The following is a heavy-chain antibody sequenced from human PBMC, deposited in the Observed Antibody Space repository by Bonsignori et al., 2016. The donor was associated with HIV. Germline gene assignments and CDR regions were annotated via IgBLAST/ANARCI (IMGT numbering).Heavy chain of an antibody. CDR1: GYTFTAYY. D-gene: IGHD5-18*01. Sequence: ASVKVSCKASGYTFTAYYLHWVRQAPGQGLEWMGWINSNTGATNYAQKFQGRVTMTRDTSISTIYMELSRLGSDDTVVYYCARRGDNYGYGYWGPGTLVTVSS. J-gene: IGHJ4*02. CDR3: ARRGDNYGYGY. V-gene: IGHV1-2*02. CDR2: INSNTGAT.